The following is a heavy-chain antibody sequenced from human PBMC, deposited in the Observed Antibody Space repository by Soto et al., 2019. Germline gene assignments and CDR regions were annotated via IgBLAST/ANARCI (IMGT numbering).Heavy chain of an antibody. CDR2: INAGNGNT. D-gene: IGHD3-3*01. CDR1: GYTLTSYA. V-gene: IGHV1-3*01. CDR3: ARDQYDFWSGYYVSHWFDP. J-gene: IGHJ5*02. Sequence: ASVKVSCKASGYTLTSYAMHWVRQAPGQRLEWMGWINAGNGNTKYSQKFQGRVTITRDTSASTAYMELSSLRSEDTAVYYCARDQYDFWSGYYVSHWFDPWGQGTLVTVSS.